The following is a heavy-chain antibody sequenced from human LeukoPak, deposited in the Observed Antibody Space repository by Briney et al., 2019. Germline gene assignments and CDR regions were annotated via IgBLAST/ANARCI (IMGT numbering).Heavy chain of an antibody. CDR2: IKQDGSEK. D-gene: IGHD3-22*01. J-gene: IGHJ4*02. V-gene: IGHV3-7*01. CDR3: AREYRGYYYDSSGYYPLYYFDY. CDR1: GFTFSSYW. Sequence: GGSLRLSCAASGFTFSSYWMSRVRQAPGKGLEWVANIKQDGSEKYYVDSVKGRFTISRDNAKNSLYLQMNSLRAEDTAVYYCAREYRGYYYDSSGYYPLYYFDYWGQGTLVTVSS.